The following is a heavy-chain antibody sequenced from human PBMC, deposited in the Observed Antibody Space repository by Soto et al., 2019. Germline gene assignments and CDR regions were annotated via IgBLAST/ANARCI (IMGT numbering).Heavy chain of an antibody. V-gene: IGHV4-4*02. CDR2: IYHSGST. J-gene: IGHJ4*02. D-gene: IGHD3-10*01. Sequence: PSETLSLTCAVSGGSISSSNWWSWVRQPPGKGLEWIGEIYHSGSTYYNPSLKSRVTISVDRSKNQFSLKLSSVTAADTAVYYCARVYMVRGTIIRYFDYWGQGTLVTVSS. CDR3: ARVYMVRGTIIRYFDY. CDR1: GGSISSSNW.